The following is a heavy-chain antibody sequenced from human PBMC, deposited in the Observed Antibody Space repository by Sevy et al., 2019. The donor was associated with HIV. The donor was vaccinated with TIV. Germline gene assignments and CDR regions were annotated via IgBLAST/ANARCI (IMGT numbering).Heavy chain of an antibody. V-gene: IGHV3-30*02. J-gene: IGHJ5*02. CDR3: AKDYCIGNDCFLGWFDP. CDR1: GFTLSSVG. Sequence: GGSLRLSCAASGFTLSSVGIHWVRLTPGTGLEWLAFIGHDGNKYFYGASVKGRITTSRDNSKNTVSLQMNSLRVEDTAIYSCAKDYCIGNDCFLGWFDPRGQGTVVTVSS. D-gene: IGHD2-15*01. CDR2: IGHDGNKY.